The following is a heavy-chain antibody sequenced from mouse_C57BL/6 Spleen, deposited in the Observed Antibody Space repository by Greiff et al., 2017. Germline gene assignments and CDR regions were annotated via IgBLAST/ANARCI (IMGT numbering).Heavy chain of an antibody. CDR3: ARAYYSNFYAMDY. D-gene: IGHD2-5*01. CDR1: GFTFSSYA. Sequence: EVQVVESGGGLVKPGGSLKLSCAASGFTFSSYAMSWVRQTPEKRLEWVATISDGGSYTYYPDNVKGRFTISRDNAKNNLYLQMSHLKSEDTAMYYCARAYYSNFYAMDYWGQGTSVTVSS. V-gene: IGHV5-4*01. J-gene: IGHJ4*01. CDR2: ISDGGSYT.